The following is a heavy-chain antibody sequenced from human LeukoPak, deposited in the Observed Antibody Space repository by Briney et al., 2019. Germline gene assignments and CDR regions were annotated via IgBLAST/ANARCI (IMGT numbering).Heavy chain of an antibody. J-gene: IGHJ5*02. CDR2: IIPIFGTA. CDR3: ATGGRYSSSSEWFDP. D-gene: IGHD6-6*01. CDR1: GGTFSSYA. V-gene: IGHV1-69*05. Sequence: SVKVSCKASGGTFSSYAISWVRQAPGQGLEWMGGIIPIFGTANYAQKFQGRVTITTDESTSTAYMELSSLRSEDTAVYYCATGGRYSSSSEWFDPWGQGTLVTVSS.